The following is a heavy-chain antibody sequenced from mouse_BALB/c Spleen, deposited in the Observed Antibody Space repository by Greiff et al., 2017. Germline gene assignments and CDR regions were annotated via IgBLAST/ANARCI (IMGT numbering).Heavy chain of an antibody. CDR3: AREITTGSY. V-gene: IGHV1S81*02. J-gene: IGHJ3*01. CDR1: GYTFTSYW. CDR2: INPSNGRT. Sequence: VQLQQPGAELVKPGASVKLSCKASGYTFTSYWMHWVKQRPGQGLEWIGEINPSNGRTNYNEKFKSKATLTVDKSSSTAYMQLSSLTSEDSAVYYCAREITTGSYWGQGTLVTVSA. D-gene: IGHD1-1*01.